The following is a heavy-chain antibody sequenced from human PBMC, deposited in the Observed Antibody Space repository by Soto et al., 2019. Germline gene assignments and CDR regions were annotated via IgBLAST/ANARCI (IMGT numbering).Heavy chain of an antibody. CDR3: AREDYGSGLPGADYYGLDV. CDR1: GGNFTSYA. CDR2: IIPVLGTT. V-gene: IGHV1-69*01. Sequence: QVQLVQSGSEVKKPGSSVKVSCKASGGNFTSYAIRWVRQAPGQGLEWMGGIIPVLGTTTYSETFQGRLTFTADESTSTAYMELSSLTSDDTAIYYFAREDYGSGLPGADYYGLDVCGQGAPVIFS. J-gene: IGHJ6*02. D-gene: IGHD3-10*01.